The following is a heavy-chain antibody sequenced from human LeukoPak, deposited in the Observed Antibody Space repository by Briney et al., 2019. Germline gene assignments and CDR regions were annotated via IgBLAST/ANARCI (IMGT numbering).Heavy chain of an antibody. V-gene: IGHV4-34*01. CDR2: INHSGST. D-gene: IGHD6-19*01. CDR1: GGSFSGYY. CDR3: ARHTQWLVTGGNYYYYMDV. Sequence: PSETLSLTCAVYGGSFSGYYWSWIRHPPGKGLEWIGEINHSGSTNYNPSLKSRVTISVDTTKNQFSLKLSSVTAADTAVYYCARHTQWLVTGGNYYYYMDVWGKGTTVTVSS. J-gene: IGHJ6*03.